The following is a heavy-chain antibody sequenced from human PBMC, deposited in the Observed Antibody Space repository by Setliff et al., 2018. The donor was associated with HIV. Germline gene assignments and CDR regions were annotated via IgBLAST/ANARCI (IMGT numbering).Heavy chain of an antibody. J-gene: IGHJ3*02. Sequence: GESLKISCKGSGYSFTSYWIGWVRQMPGKGLEWMGIIYPGDSDTRYSPSFQGQVTISADKSISTAYLQWSSLKASDTAMYYCARHLHSSSWSEAFDIWGQGTMVTVSS. CDR3: ARHLHSSSWSEAFDI. CDR1: GYSFTSYW. D-gene: IGHD6-13*01. V-gene: IGHV5-51*01. CDR2: IYPGDSDT.